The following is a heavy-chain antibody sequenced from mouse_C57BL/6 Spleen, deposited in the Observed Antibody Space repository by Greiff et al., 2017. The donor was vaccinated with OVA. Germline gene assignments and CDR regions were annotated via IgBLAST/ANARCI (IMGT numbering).Heavy chain of an antibody. Sequence: VQLQQPGAELVRPGSSVKLSCKASGYTFTSYWMHWVKQRPIQGLEWIGNIDPSDSETHYNQKFKDKATLTVDKSSSTAYMQLRSLTSEDSAVYYCAREEDYGSSFDYWGQGTTLTVSS. CDR2: IDPSDSET. CDR3: AREEDYGSSFDY. D-gene: IGHD1-1*01. V-gene: IGHV1-52*01. CDR1: GYTFTSYW. J-gene: IGHJ2*01.